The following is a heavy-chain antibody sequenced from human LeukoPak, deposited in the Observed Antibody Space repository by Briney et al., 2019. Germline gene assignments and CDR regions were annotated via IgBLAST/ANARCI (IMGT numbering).Heavy chain of an antibody. CDR3: ASLYGSGSPSYYYYYYMDV. D-gene: IGHD3-10*01. CDR2: IYHSGST. J-gene: IGHJ6*03. V-gene: IGHV4-38-2*02. Sequence: SETLSLTCTVSGYSISSGYYWGWIRQPPGKGLEWIGSIYHSGSTYYNPSLKSRVTISVDTSKNQFSLKLSSVTAADTAVYYCASLYGSGSPSYYYYYYMDVWGKGTTVTVSS. CDR1: GYSISSGYY.